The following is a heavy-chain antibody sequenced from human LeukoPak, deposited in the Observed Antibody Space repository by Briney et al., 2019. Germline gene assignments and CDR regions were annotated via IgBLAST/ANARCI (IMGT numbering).Heavy chain of an antibody. D-gene: IGHD1-26*01. Sequence: SGGSLRLSCAASGFTVSSSYMTWVRQAPGKGLEWVSVIYSGGTTYYADSVKGRFTISRDNSKNTLYLQMNSLRDEDTAVYYCARGYSGSSDDAFDIWGQGTMVTVSS. J-gene: IGHJ3*02. CDR2: IYSGGTT. V-gene: IGHV3-66*01. CDR3: ARGYSGSSDDAFDI. CDR1: GFTVSSSY.